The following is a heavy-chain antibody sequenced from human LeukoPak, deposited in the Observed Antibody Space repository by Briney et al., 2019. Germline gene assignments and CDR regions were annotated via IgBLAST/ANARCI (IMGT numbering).Heavy chain of an antibody. CDR3: ARLPSVTLVGARYYGMDV. J-gene: IGHJ6*02. D-gene: IGHD1-26*01. V-gene: IGHV4-59*01. CDR2: IDYSGST. Sequence: PSETLSLTCTVSGGSISTYYWTWVRQPPGKGLEWIGYIDYSGSTNYNPSLTSRVTISVDTSKNQFSLKLRSVTAADTAVYYCARLPSVTLVGARYYGMDVWGQGTTVTVSS. CDR1: GGSISTYY.